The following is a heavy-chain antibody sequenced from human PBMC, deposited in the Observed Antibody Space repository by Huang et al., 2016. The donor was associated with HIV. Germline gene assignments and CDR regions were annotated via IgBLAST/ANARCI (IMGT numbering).Heavy chain of an antibody. CDR3: ARDIAIFGEPLDS. V-gene: IGHV4-39*01. D-gene: IGHD3-3*01. CDR1: GVAVTRSPWY. J-gene: IGHJ4*02. CDR2: INYDGST. Sequence: QPRLQESGPGLVKPSETLSLTCTVSGVAVTRSPWYWVWVRQSPGKGLEWLASINYDGSTYYKASLKSRLTKSLDTSKNQFSLKLTSVTAADTAVYFCARDIAIFGEPLDSWGQGTAVTVSS.